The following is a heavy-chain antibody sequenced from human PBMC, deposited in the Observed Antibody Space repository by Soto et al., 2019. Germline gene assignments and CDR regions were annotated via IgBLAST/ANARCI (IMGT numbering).Heavy chain of an antibody. V-gene: IGHV4-31*03. D-gene: IGHD2-2*02. J-gene: IGHJ4*02. Sequence: SETLSLTCTVSGGSITTGGSYWSRIRQHPGKGLEWIGNIYHSGNTYYNPSLKSRLTISVDTSKNHFSLMVDSVTAADTAVYYCARARFQVLYGKPYFDSWGQGTLVTVSS. CDR3: ARARFQVLYGKPYFDS. CDR1: GGSITTGGSY. CDR2: IYHSGNT.